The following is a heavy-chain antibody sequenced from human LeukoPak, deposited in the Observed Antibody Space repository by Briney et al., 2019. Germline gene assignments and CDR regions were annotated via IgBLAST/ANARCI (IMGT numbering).Heavy chain of an antibody. CDR1: GFTFSSHS. V-gene: IGHV3-30*18. D-gene: IGHD4-17*01. CDR3: ANYGDYQYFDY. J-gene: IGHJ4*02. CDR2: ISYDGTNK. Sequence: PGGSLRLSCAASGFTFSSHSMNWVRQAPGKGLEWVAVISYDGTNKYYADSVKGRFTISRDNSKNTLYLQMNSLKTDDTAVYYCANYGDYQYFDYWGQGTLVTVSS.